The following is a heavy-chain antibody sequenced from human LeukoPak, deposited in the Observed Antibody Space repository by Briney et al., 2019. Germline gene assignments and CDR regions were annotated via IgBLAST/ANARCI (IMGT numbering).Heavy chain of an antibody. CDR2: IYTSGST. V-gene: IGHV4-61*02. CDR3: ARVSYYDSSGYYYGYFQH. D-gene: IGHD3-22*01. J-gene: IGHJ1*01. Sequence: SETLSLTCTVSGGSISSGSNYWSWIRQPAGKGLECIGRIYTSGSTNYNPSLKSRVTISVDTSKNQFSLKLSSVTAADTAVYYCARVSYYDSSGYYYGYFQHWGQGTLVTVSS. CDR1: GGSISSGSNY.